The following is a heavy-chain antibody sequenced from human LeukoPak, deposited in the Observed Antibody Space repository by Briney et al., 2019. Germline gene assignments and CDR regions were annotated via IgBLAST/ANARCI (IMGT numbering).Heavy chain of an antibody. CDR2: ISGSGVGT. D-gene: IGHD2-21*01. V-gene: IGHV3-23*01. CDR3: AKDQVISGSEASDI. J-gene: IGHJ3*02. CDR1: GFTFSSYT. Sequence: GGSLRLSCAASGFTFSSYTMNWVRQAPGKGLEWGSAISGSGVGTYYADSVKGRFTISRDNSWNTLYLQMSSLRAEDTAVYYCAKDQVISGSEASDIWGQGTMVTVSS.